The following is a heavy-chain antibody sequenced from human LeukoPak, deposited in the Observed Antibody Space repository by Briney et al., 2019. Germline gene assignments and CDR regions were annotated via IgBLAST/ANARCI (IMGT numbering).Heavy chain of an antibody. V-gene: IGHV1-8*01. CDR2: MNLNSGNT. J-gene: IGHJ4*02. D-gene: IGHD3-22*01. CDR3: ASGYYDSSGYYYFDY. CDR1: GYTFTSYD. Sequence: AASVKLSCNVSGYTFTSYDINWVRQAPGQGHEWMGWMNLNSGNTGYAHKFQGRVTMTRDASISKDYLQLSSLRSAEAAVYSCASGYYDSSGYYYFDYWGQGTLITVSS.